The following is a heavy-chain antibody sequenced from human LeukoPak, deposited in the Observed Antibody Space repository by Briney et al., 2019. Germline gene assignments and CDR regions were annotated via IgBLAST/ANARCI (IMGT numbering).Heavy chain of an antibody. J-gene: IGHJ6*04. CDR1: GFTFSSYE. CDR2: ISSSGSTI. V-gene: IGHV3-48*03. CDR3: ARDRSQGLDV. Sequence: GGSLRLSCAASGFTFSSYEMNWVRQAPGKGLEWVSYISSSGSTIYYADSVKGRFTISRDNAKNFLYLQMNSLRAEDTALYYCARDRSQGLDVWGKGTTVTVSS.